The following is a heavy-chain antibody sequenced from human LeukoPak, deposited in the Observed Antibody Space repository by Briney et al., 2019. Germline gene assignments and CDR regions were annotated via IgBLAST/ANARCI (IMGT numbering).Heavy chain of an antibody. J-gene: IGHJ5*02. Sequence: PWASVKVSCKASGYTFTGYYMHWVRQAPGQGLEWMGWINPNSGGTNYAQKFQGRVTMTRDTSISTAYMELSRLRSDDTAVYYCAREVYSSSNWFDPWGQGTLVTVSS. V-gene: IGHV1-2*02. CDR3: AREVYSSSNWFDP. CDR1: GYTFTGYY. D-gene: IGHD6-6*01. CDR2: INPNSGGT.